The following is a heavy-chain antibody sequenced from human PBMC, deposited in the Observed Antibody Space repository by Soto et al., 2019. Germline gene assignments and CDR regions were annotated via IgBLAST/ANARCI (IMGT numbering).Heavy chain of an antibody. Sequence: GGSLRLSCAASGFTFSSYSMNRVRQAPGKGLECVSYITSGSSTIYYADSVKGRFTISRDNAKNSLYLQMTSLRAEDTAVYYCVRINHYYGSGKDYWGQGTLVTVSS. V-gene: IGHV3-48*01. CDR3: VRINHYYGSGKDY. J-gene: IGHJ4*02. CDR2: ITSGSSTI. CDR1: GFTFSSYS. D-gene: IGHD3-10*01.